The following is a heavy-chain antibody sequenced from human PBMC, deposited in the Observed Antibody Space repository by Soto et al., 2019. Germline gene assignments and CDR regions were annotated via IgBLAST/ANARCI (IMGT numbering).Heavy chain of an antibody. CDR1: GYTFSSYT. V-gene: IGHV1-18*04. CDR2: ISAYNGNT. CDR3: ARRDNHFDY. D-gene: IGHD1-1*01. Sequence: QVQLVQSGAEVKKPGASVKVSCKASGYTFSSYTISWVRQAPGQGLEWMGWISAYNGNTKYAQKLQGRVTMTTDTSTSAAYMGLRSLRADGTAVYYCARRDNHFDYWGQVTLVTVSS. J-gene: IGHJ4*02.